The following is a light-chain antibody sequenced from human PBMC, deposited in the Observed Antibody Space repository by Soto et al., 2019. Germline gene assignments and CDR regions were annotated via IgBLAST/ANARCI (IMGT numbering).Light chain of an antibody. J-gene: IGKJ1*01. Sequence: DIQMTQSPSSLSASVGDRVTITCRASQGISTYLNWSQQKPGKAPKLLIYAASSLQSGVPSRFSGSGSETDFTLTISSLQPEDFATYSCQQSYSTTWTVGQGTKVDIK. CDR1: QGISTY. CDR2: AAS. CDR3: QQSYSTTWT. V-gene: IGKV1-39*01.